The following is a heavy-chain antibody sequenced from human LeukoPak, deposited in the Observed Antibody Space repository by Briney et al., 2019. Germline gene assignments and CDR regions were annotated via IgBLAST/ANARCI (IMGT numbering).Heavy chain of an antibody. CDR1: GGSFSGYY. CDR3: ARIQLGYCSSTSCYNLPGVRFDP. J-gene: IGHJ5*02. D-gene: IGHD2-2*02. CDR2: INHSGST. Sequence: SETLSLTCAVYGGSFSGYYWGWIRQPPGKGLEWIGEINHSGSTNYNPSLKSRVTISVDTSKNQFSLKLSSVTAADTAVYYCARIQLGYCSSTSCYNLPGVRFDPWGQGTLVTVSS. V-gene: IGHV4-34*01.